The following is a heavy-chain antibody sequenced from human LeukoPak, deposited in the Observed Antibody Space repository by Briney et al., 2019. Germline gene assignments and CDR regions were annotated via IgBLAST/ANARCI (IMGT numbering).Heavy chain of an antibody. J-gene: IGHJ4*02. CDR2: MYHSGST. Sequence: SETLSLTCTVSGVSITTYYWSWIRQPPGKGLEWIGYMYHSGSTNYNPSLKSRVTISVDTSKNEFSLKLTSVTAADTAVYYCASEANYYGSGSYFEGTFDYWGQGSLVTVSS. V-gene: IGHV4-59*13. CDR1: GVSITTYY. CDR3: ASEANYYGSGSYFEGTFDY. D-gene: IGHD3-10*01.